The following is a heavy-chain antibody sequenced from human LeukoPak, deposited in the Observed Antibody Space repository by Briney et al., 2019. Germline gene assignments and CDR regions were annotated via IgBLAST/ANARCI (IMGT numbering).Heavy chain of an antibody. D-gene: IGHD3-10*01. V-gene: IGHV4-38-2*02. CDR3: ARDRSYFTFDY. CDR1: DFSINSGYH. Sequence: SETLSLTCTVSDFSINSGYHWGWVRQPPGKGLEWIGSMHHSGSTYYNPSLKSRVTMSTDTSKSQFSLKLCSVTAADTAVYYCARDRSYFTFDYWGQGTLVTVSS. CDR2: MHHSGST. J-gene: IGHJ4*02.